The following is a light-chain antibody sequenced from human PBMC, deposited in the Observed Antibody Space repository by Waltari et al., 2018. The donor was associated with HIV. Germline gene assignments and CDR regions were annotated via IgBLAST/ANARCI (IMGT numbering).Light chain of an antibody. CDR2: AAS. CDR1: QSISSR. Sequence: IQMTQSPTSLSASVGDRVTITCRASQSISSRLNWYQQKPGKAPNLLIYAASILPSVVPSRFGGSGSGTDFTLTISDLQPDDSATYYCQQSATAPTMTFGQGTRLEIK. CDR3: QQSATAPTMT. V-gene: IGKV1-39*01. J-gene: IGKJ5*01.